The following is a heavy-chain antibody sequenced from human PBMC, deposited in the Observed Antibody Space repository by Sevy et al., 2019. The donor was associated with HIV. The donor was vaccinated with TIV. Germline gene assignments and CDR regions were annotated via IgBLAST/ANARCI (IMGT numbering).Heavy chain of an antibody. Sequence: GGSLRLSCAASGFSFSNYWMSWVRQAPGKGLEWVANKKRDGSEKYYVASVKGRFTISRDNAKTSLFLQMNSLRGEDTAVYYCARDCSSARCLGGMDVWGQGTTVTVSS. D-gene: IGHD2-2*01. V-gene: IGHV3-7*03. CDR2: KKRDGSEK. CDR1: GFSFSNYW. CDR3: ARDCSSARCLGGMDV. J-gene: IGHJ6*02.